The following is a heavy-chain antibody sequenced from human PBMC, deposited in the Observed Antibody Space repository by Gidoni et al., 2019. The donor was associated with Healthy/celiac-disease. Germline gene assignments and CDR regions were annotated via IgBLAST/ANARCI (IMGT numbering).Heavy chain of an antibody. J-gene: IGHJ4*02. V-gene: IGHV5-10-1*01. CDR2: IDPSDSYT. CDR1: GYSFTSYW. Sequence: EVQLVQSGAEVKKPGESLRISRKGSGYSFTSYWISWVRQMPGKGLEWMGRIDPSDSYTNYSPSFQGHVTISADKSISTAYLQWSSLKASDTAMYYCARPNCGGDCYSDFDYWGQGTLVTVSS. D-gene: IGHD2-21*02. CDR3: ARPNCGGDCYSDFDY.